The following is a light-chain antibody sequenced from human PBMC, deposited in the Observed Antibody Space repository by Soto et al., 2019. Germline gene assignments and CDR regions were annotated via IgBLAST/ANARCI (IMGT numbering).Light chain of an antibody. CDR1: QSVSSY. J-gene: IGKJ4*01. CDR2: AAS. Sequence: DIQMTHCPSSLSASVGERVTITFGASQSVSSYLNCYQQKPLKAPKLLIYAASSLQSGVPSRFSGSGSGTDFTLTISSLQPEDFANYYCQQSYSTPLTFGGGTKVDIK. CDR3: QQSYSTPLT. V-gene: IGKV1-39*01.